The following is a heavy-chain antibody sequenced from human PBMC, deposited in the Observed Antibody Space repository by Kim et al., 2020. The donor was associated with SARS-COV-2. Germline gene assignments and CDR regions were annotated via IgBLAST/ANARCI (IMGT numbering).Heavy chain of an antibody. CDR3: ARGPGGDYDLDY. J-gene: IGHJ4*02. D-gene: IGHD4-17*01. Sequence: SETLSLTCAVYGGSFSGYYWSWIRQPPGKGLEWIGEINHSGSTNYNPSLKSRVTISVDTSKNQFSLKLSSVTAADTAVYYCARGPGGDYDLDYWGQGTLVTVSS. CDR2: INHSGST. V-gene: IGHV4-34*01. CDR1: GGSFSGYY.